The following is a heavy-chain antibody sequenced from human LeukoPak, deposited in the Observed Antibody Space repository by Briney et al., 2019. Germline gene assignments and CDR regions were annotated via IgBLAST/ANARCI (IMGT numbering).Heavy chain of an antibody. CDR1: GFTLTGFH. Sequence: GASVKVSCKTSGFTLTGFHMHWVRQAPGLGLEWMGWINPNSGGTTYAQKFQGRVNMTRDTSISAVYMELSRLTSDDTAVYYCATPPGKVDYWGQGTLVTVSS. V-gene: IGHV1-2*02. CDR3: ATPPGKVDY. J-gene: IGHJ4*02. CDR2: INPNSGGT. D-gene: IGHD4-23*01.